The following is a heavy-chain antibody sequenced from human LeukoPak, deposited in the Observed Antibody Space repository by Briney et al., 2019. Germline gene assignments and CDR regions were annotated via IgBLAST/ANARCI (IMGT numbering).Heavy chain of an antibody. Sequence: GGSLRLSCAASGFTFNSYAMSWVRQAPEKGLEWVATTSGSGGGTYYADSVKGRFTISRDDSKNTLYLQMNSLRAEDTAVYYCAKDLGRYRNNYFDYWGQGTLVTVSS. V-gene: IGHV3-23*01. J-gene: IGHJ4*02. CDR2: TSGSGGGT. CDR1: GFTFNSYA. CDR3: AKDLGRYRNNYFDY. D-gene: IGHD1-26*01.